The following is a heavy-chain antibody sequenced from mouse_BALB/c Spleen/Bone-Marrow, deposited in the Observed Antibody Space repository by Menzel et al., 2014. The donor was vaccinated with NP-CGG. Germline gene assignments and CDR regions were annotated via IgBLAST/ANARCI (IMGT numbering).Heavy chain of an antibody. CDR3: ARGGNYGY. D-gene: IGHD2-1*01. Sequence: VQLVESGAELVKPGASVKLSCKTSGYTFTNYWIQWVKQRPGGGLGWIGEIFPGIGTTYYNEKFKGKATLTKDTSSSTAYMQLSSLTSEDSAVYFCARGGNYGYWGQGTTLTVSS. CDR2: IFPGIGTT. CDR1: GYTFTNYW. V-gene: IGHV1S132*01. J-gene: IGHJ2*01.